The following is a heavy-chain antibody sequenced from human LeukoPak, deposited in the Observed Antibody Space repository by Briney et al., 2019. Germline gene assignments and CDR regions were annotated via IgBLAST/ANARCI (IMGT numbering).Heavy chain of an antibody. J-gene: IGHJ3*02. CDR1: GGSISSYY. V-gene: IGHV4-59*01. CDR2: IYYSGST. CDR3: ARAVYCGGDCYSGAFDI. Sequence: SETLSLTCTVSGGSISSYYWSWLRQPPGKGLEWIGYIYYSGSTNYNPSLKSRVTISVDPSKNQFSLKLSSVTAADTAVYYCARAVYCGGDCYSGAFDIWGQGTMVTVSS. D-gene: IGHD2-21*02.